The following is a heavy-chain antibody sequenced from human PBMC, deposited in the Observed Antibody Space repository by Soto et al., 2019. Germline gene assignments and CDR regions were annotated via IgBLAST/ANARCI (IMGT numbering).Heavy chain of an antibody. CDR2: INGDASST. V-gene: IGHV3-74*01. J-gene: IGHJ6*02. CDR1: GFSIRDYW. CDR3: ARDRSYAMDV. Sequence: GGSLRLSCEASGFSIRDYWMHWVRQAPGEGLVWVSCINGDASSTTYADSVKGRFTISRDDAKNTVYLQMTSLRAEDTAVYFCARDRSYAMDVWGQGTTVTVSS.